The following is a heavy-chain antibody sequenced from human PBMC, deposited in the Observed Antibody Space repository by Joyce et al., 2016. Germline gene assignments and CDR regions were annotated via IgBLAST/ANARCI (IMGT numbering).Heavy chain of an antibody. V-gene: IGHV1-69*12. Sequence: QVLLVQSGAAVKRPGSSLRVSCKSSGGAFSNYTVNWVRQAPGQRLGWMGGIIPFFGAAKYAEDFQGRVTLTADQSTRTAYLELSSLTSADTAVYYCARGGTSSDHYFFYTLDVWGPGTTVIVSS. CDR1: GGAFSNYT. D-gene: IGHD1-14*01. CDR3: ARGGTSSDHYFFYTLDV. J-gene: IGHJ6*02. CDR2: IIPFFGAA.